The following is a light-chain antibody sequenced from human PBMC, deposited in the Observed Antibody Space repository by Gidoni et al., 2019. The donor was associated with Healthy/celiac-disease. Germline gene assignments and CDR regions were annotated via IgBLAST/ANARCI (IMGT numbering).Light chain of an antibody. Sequence: DIVLTQSPGTLSLSPGERATLSCRASQRVSSSYLAWYQQKPGQAPRLLIDGASSRATGIPDRFSGSGSGTDFTLTISRLEPEDFAVYYCQQYGSSPWTFGQGTKVEIK. CDR3: QQYGSSPWT. CDR1: QRVSSSY. V-gene: IGKV3-20*01. CDR2: GAS. J-gene: IGKJ1*01.